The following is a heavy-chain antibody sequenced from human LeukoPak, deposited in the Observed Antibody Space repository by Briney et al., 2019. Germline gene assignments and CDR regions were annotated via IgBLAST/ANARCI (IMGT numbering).Heavy chain of an antibody. J-gene: IGHJ4*02. D-gene: IGHD6-6*01. CDR2: ISYDGSNK. Sequence: GGSLRLSCAASGFTFTSYAMHWVRQAPGKGLEWVAVISYDGSNKYYADSVKGRFTISRDNSKNTLYLQMNSLRPEDTAVYYCAREKQLVLFFDYWGQGTLVTVSS. CDR3: AREKQLVLFFDY. CDR1: GFTFTSYA. V-gene: IGHV3-30*04.